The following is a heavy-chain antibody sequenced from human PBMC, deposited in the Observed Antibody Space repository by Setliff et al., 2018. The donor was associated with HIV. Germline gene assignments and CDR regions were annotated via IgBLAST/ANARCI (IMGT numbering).Heavy chain of an antibody. J-gene: IGHJ4*02. CDR3: ATTDCSGADCPQMYDY. Sequence: PSETLSLTCTVSGGSISNSSSYWGWIRQPPGKRLEWIGSIYYSGSTYYNPSLKSRVTISVDTSKNQFSLMMSSVTAADTAVYYCATTDCSGADCPQMYDYWGQGTLVTVSS. V-gene: IGHV4-39*01. CDR1: GGSISNSSSY. CDR2: IYYSGST. D-gene: IGHD2-15*01.